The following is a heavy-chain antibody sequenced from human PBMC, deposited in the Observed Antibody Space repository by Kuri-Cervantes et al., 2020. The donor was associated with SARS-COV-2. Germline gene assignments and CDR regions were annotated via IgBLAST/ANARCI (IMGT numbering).Heavy chain of an antibody. CDR2: INQDGSEK. CDR3: GRVSDDTGQYRPFDY. Sequence: GGSLRLSVAASGFTFSSYWMTWVRQAPGKGLECVAKINQDGSEKYHVDSVKGRFTISRDNTKNSLFLQMNSLRAEDTAVYYCGRVSDDTGQYRPFDYWGQGTVVTVSS. CDR1: GFTFSSYW. D-gene: IGHD2-8*02. J-gene: IGHJ4*02. V-gene: IGHV3-7*01.